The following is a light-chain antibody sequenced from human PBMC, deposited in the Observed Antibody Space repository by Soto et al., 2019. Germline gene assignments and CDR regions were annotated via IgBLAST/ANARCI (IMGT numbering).Light chain of an antibody. CDR2: GAS. J-gene: IGKJ1*01. Sequence: ETVMTQSPATLSVSPGQGATLSCRASQRVGNDLAWYQQKPGQTPRLLIYGASTTATGVPARFSGSGSGTEFTLTISSLQSEDFAVYYCLHYKDWPRWTFGQGTKVDIK. CDR1: QRVGND. CDR3: LHYKDWPRWT. V-gene: IGKV3-15*01.